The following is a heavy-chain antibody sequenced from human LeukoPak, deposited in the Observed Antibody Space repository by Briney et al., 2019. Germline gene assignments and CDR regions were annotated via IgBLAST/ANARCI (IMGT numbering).Heavy chain of an antibody. CDR1: GFTFSAYT. CDR2: ISSSSTYI. D-gene: IGHD7-27*01. CDR3: ARDDPRWGSSGDY. V-gene: IGHV3-21*01. J-gene: IGHJ4*02. Sequence: GGSLRLSCVASGFTFSAYTMNWVRQAPGKGLEWVSFISSSSTYISYADSVKGRSTISRDNAKNSLYLQMNSLRAEDTAVYYCARDDPRWGSSGDYWGQGTLVIVSS.